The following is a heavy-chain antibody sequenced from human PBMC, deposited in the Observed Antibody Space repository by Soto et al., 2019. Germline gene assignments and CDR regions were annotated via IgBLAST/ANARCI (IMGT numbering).Heavy chain of an antibody. D-gene: IGHD3-22*01. Sequence: QVQLQESGPGLVKPSGTLSLTCAVSGGSIRSSNWLSWVRQPPGKGLEWIGEIYHSGSTNYNPSLKSRVTISVDKSKNQFSLKLSSVTASDTAVYYCASPGDDSSGYYGSAFDIWGQGTMVTVSS. CDR1: GGSIRSSNW. CDR3: ASPGDDSSGYYGSAFDI. V-gene: IGHV4-4*02. CDR2: IYHSGST. J-gene: IGHJ3*02.